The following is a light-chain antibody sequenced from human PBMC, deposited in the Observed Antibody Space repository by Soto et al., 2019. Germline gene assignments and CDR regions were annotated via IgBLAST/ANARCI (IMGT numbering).Light chain of an antibody. CDR1: QYINTR. V-gene: IGKV3-11*01. Sequence: VGLTQSPATLSSFQGDRVTLSCRAGQYINTRLAWYQHRPGQAPRLLIYQTSIRAAGIPARFSASGTGTDFTLTISDLQPEDFAVYYCQQRSNWPPIPFGQGTRLEI. CDR3: QQRSNWPPIP. J-gene: IGKJ5*01. CDR2: QTS.